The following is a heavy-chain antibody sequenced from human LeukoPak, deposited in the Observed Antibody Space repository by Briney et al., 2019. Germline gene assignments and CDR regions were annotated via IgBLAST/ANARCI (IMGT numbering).Heavy chain of an antibody. CDR3: ARVGSYSDWFDP. D-gene: IGHD1-26*01. Sequence: SETLSLTCTVSGGSISSYYWSWIRQPPGKGLEWIGYIYYSGSTNYNPSLKSRVTISVDTSKNQFSLKLSSVTAADTAVYSCARVGSYSDWFDPWGQGTLVTVSS. CDR2: IYYSGST. CDR1: GGSISSYY. J-gene: IGHJ5*02. V-gene: IGHV4-59*01.